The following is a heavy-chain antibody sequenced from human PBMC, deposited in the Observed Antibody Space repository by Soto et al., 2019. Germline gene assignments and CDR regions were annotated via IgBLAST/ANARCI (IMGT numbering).Heavy chain of an antibody. V-gene: IGHV2-5*02. J-gene: IGHJ4*02. CDR1: GFSLSATGVG. D-gene: IGHD1-7*01. CDR3: VHTPNYRLGGLHY. CDR2: IYWDDDQ. Sequence: QITLKESGPTLLKPTQTLTLTCSFSGFSLSATGVGVGWVRQPRGQALEFLALIYWDDDQKFRPSLMNRLTITKDTSKNEVVLTMTNMDSVDSGTYYCVHTPNYRLGGLHYWGRGTLVTVSS.